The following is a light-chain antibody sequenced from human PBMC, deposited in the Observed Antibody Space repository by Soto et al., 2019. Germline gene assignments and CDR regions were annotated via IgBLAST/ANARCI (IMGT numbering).Light chain of an antibody. CDR2: DAS. V-gene: IGKV3-11*01. J-gene: IGKJ1*01. CDR3: QQYGTSPKT. CDR1: QTLTNF. Sequence: EIVLTQSPATLSLSPGERATLSCRASQTLTNFLSWYQKKPGQAPRLLIYDASNRATGIPARFSGSGSGTDFTLTISRLEPEDFAVYYCQQYGTSPKTFGQGTKVEIK.